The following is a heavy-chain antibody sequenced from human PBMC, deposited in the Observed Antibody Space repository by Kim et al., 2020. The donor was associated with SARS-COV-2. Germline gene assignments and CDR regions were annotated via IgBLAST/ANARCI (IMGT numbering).Heavy chain of an antibody. CDR1: GGSFSGYY. J-gene: IGHJ4*02. D-gene: IGHD6-6*01. V-gene: IGHV4-34*01. CDR2: INHSGST. Sequence: SETLSLTCAVYGGSFSGYYWSWIRQPPGKGLEWIGEINHSGSTNYNPSLKSRVTISVDTSKNQFSLKLSSVTAADTAVYYCARGRALMGTSIAERRGYFDYWGQGTLVTVSS. CDR3: ARGRALMGTSIAERRGYFDY.